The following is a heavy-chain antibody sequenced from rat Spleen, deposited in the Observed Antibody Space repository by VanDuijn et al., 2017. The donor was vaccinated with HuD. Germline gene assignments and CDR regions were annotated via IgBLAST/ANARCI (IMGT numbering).Heavy chain of an antibody. J-gene: IGHJ1*01. V-gene: IGHV5-17*01. Sequence: EVQLVESGGGLAQPGRSLKLSCAASGFIFSDYAMAWVRQAPKKGLEWVATIIYDGGSTYYRDSVKGRFTISRDNAKSTQYLQMDSLRSEDTATYYCARHAVRRPTDWYFDFWGPGTMVTVSS. CDR3: ARHAVRRPTDWYFDF. CDR1: GFIFSDYA. D-gene: IGHD1-11*01. CDR2: IIYDGGST.